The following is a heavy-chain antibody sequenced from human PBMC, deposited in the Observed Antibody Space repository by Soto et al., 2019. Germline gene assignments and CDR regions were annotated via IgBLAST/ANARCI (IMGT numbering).Heavy chain of an antibody. CDR2: VYSSGYT. CDR1: GASINGYY. Sequence: PSETLSLTCTVSGASINGYYWNWIRQSPEKGLEWIGYVYSSGYTNYNHSLKTRVTMSVDTSKKQFSLTLKSVSAADTAIYYCARGSAHEKSFGFEYWGQGSLVTVSS. V-gene: IGHV4-59*01. D-gene: IGHD3-10*01. J-gene: IGHJ4*02. CDR3: ARGSAHEKSFGFEY.